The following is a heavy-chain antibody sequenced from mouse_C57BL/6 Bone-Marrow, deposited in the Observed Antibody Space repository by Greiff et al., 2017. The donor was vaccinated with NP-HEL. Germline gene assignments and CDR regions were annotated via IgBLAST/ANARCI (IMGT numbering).Heavy chain of an antibody. Sequence: EVQLVESGGGLVQPGGSLSLSCAASGFTFTDYYMSWVRQPPGKALEWLGFIRNKANGYTTEYSASVKGRFTISRDNSQSILYLQMNALRAEDSATYYCARYRNYDYVDYWGQGTTLTVSS. D-gene: IGHD2-4*01. CDR2: IRNKANGYTT. V-gene: IGHV7-3*01. J-gene: IGHJ2*01. CDR1: GFTFTDYY. CDR3: ARYRNYDYVDY.